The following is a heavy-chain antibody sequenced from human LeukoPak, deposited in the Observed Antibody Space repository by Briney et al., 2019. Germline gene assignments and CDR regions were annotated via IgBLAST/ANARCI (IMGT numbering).Heavy chain of an antibody. CDR1: GYTFTSYG. Sequence: ASVTVSCKASGYTFTSYGISWVRQAPGQGLEWMGWISAYNGNTNYAQKFQGRVTITADESTSTAYMELSSLRSEDTAVYYCASFGYCSGGSCSGVFDPWGQGTLVTVSS. D-gene: IGHD2-15*01. V-gene: IGHV1-18*01. J-gene: IGHJ5*02. CDR2: ISAYNGNT. CDR3: ASFGYCSGGSCSGVFDP.